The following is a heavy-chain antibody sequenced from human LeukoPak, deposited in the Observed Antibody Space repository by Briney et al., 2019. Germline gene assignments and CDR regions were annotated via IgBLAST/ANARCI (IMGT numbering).Heavy chain of an antibody. D-gene: IGHD3-3*01. CDR1: GGSFSGYY. CDR3: ARGHHDFWSGYYYYGMDV. Sequence: PSETLSLTCAVYGGSFSGYYWSWIRQPPGKGLEWIGEINHSGSTNYNPSLKSRVTISVDTSKNQFSLKLSSVTAADTAVYYCARGHHDFWSGYYYYGMDVWGQGTTVTVSS. J-gene: IGHJ6*02. V-gene: IGHV4-34*01. CDR2: INHSGST.